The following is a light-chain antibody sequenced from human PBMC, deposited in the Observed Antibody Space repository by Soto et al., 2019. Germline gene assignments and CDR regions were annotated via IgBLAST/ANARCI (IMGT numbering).Light chain of an antibody. Sequence: QPVLTQPPSVSGAPGQRVIISCTGSRSNIGAGYDVHWYQQLPGTAPKLLIYVNSNRPSGVPDRFSGSKSGTSASLAITGLQAEDEADYYCQSYDNSLSGPVVFGGGTKLTVL. V-gene: IGLV1-40*01. CDR3: QSYDNSLSGPVV. J-gene: IGLJ2*01. CDR1: RSNIGAGYD. CDR2: VNS.